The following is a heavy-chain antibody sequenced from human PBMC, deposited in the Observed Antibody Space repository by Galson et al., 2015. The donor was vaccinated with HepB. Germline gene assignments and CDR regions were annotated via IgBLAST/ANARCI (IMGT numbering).Heavy chain of an antibody. V-gene: IGHV3-23*01. Sequence: SLRLSCAASGFTFSSYAMSWVRQAPGKGLEWVSAISGSGGSTYYADSVKGRFTISRDNSKNTLYLQMNSLRAEDTAVYYCAKDTVVVVPAAGDAFDIWGQGTMVTVSS. CDR1: GFTFSSYA. D-gene: IGHD2-2*01. J-gene: IGHJ3*02. CDR2: ISGSGGST. CDR3: AKDTVVVVPAAGDAFDI.